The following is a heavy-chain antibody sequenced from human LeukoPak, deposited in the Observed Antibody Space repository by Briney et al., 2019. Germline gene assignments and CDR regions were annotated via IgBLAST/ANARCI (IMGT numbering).Heavy chain of an antibody. D-gene: IGHD3-22*01. Sequence: PGGSLRLSCAASGFTFSDYYMSWIRQAPGKGLEWVSYISSSGNSISYADSVKGRFTISRDNAKNSLYLQMNSLGAEDTAVYYCARDDSSGYYYVSDYWGQGTLVTVSS. V-gene: IGHV3-11*04. CDR3: ARDDSSGYYYVSDY. J-gene: IGHJ4*02. CDR1: GFTFSDYY. CDR2: ISSSGNSI.